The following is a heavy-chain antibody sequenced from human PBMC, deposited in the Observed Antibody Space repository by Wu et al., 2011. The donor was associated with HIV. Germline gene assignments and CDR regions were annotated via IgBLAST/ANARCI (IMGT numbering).Heavy chain of an antibody. Sequence: QVQLVQSGAEVKKPGASVKVSCKASGYTFTGYYMHWVRQAPGQGLEWMGWMNPNSGNTGYAQKFQGRVTMTRNTSISTAYMELSRLRSVDTAVYYCARDLRETYYGSGSYLHWGQGTLVTVSS. D-gene: IGHD3-10*01. CDR3: ARDLRETYYGSGSYLH. V-gene: IGHV1-8*02. J-gene: IGHJ4*02. CDR2: MNPNSGNT. CDR1: GYTFTGYY.